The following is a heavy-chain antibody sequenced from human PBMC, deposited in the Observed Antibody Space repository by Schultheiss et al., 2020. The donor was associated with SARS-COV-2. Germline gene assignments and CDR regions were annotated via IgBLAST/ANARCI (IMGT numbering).Heavy chain of an antibody. CDR1: GGSISSYY. D-gene: IGHD4-17*01. CDR2: IYHSTST. Sequence: SETLSLTCTVSGGSISSYYWRWIRQPPGKGLEWIGYIYHSTSTNSNPFLKSRVTITVARSKTQFSLKLSSVTATDTAVYYCARVFGDYGAFDIWGQGTMVTVAS. CDR3: ARVFGDYGAFDI. V-gene: IGHV4-59*01. J-gene: IGHJ3*02.